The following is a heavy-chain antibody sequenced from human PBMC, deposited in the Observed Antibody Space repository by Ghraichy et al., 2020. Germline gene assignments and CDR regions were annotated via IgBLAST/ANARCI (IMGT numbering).Heavy chain of an antibody. D-gene: IGHD3-22*01. J-gene: IGHJ4*02. CDR1: GFTLSNYW. CDR2: IKQDGSEK. CDR3: ARAAYYYDRSDY. Sequence: GGSLRLSCTASGFTLSNYWMGWIRQAPGKGLEWVANIKQDGSEKHYVGSVEGRLTISRDNAKNSVYLQMNSLRAEDTAVYYCARAAYYYDRSDYWGRGTLVTVSS. V-gene: IGHV3-7*01.